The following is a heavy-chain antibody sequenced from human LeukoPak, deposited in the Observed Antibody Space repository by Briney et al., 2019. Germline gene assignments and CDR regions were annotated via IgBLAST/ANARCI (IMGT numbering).Heavy chain of an antibody. Sequence: GGSLSLSCAASGFTFSSYGMLWVRQAPGKGLEGVSSFNWKGGDTAYADSMKGRCTISRDNAKDSLYLQMNGLRAEDTALYYCARSVLGKHPYYMDVWGKGTTVTVSS. CDR1: GFTFSSYG. J-gene: IGHJ6*03. CDR2: FNWKGGDT. D-gene: IGHD3-16*01. V-gene: IGHV3-20*04. CDR3: ARSVLGKHPYYMDV.